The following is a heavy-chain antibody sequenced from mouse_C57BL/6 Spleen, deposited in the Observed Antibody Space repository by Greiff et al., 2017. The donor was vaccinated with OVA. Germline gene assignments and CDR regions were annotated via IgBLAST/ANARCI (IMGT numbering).Heavy chain of an antibody. CDR2: IDPSASYT. CDR1: GYTFTSYW. V-gene: IGHV1-50*01. CDR3: ARHHPSFYYFDY. J-gene: IGHJ2*01. Sequence: VQLQQPGAELVKPGASVKLSCKASGYTFTSYWMQWVKQRPGQGLEWIGEIDPSASYTNYNQKFKGKATLTVDTSSSTAYMQLSSLTSEDSAVYYCARHHPSFYYFDYWGQGTTLTVSS.